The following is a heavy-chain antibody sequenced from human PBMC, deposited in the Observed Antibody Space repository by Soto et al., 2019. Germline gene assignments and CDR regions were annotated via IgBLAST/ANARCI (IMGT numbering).Heavy chain of an antibody. CDR3: AKALAPGRLASSVDS. D-gene: IGHD6-19*01. V-gene: IGHV3-23*01. CDR2: ISSGGGSN. J-gene: IGHJ4*02. CDR1: GFTFSSYD. Sequence: PGGSLRLSCAASGFTFSSYDMSWVRQGPGKGLEWVSAISSGGGSNYYTESVKGRFTISRDNSKNTLYLQMNTLRAEDTAVYYCAKALAPGRLASSVDSWGQGTLVTVSS.